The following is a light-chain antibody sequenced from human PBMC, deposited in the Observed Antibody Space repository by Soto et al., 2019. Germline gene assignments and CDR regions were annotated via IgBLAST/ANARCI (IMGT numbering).Light chain of an antibody. CDR2: KAS. CDR1: QTISSW. V-gene: IGKV1-5*03. Sequence: DIQMTQSPSTLSGSVGDRVTITCRASQTISSWLAWYQQKPGKAPKLLIYKASTLKSGVPSRFSGSGSGTDFTLTISCLQSEDFATYYCQQCYSFPITFGQGTRLEI. CDR3: QQCYSFPIT. J-gene: IGKJ5*01.